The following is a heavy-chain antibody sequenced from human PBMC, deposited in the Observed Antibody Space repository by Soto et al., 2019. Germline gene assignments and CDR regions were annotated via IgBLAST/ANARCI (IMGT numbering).Heavy chain of an antibody. CDR3: ARPTTTIFGVVTPYYYGMDV. J-gene: IGHJ6*02. V-gene: IGHV1-69*06. D-gene: IGHD3-3*01. CDR1: GGTFSSYA. CDR2: IIPIFGTA. Sequence: QVQLVQSGAEVKKPGSSVKVSCKASGGTFSSYAISWVRQAPGQGLEWMGGIIPIFGTANYAQKFQGRVTITADKSTSTAYMELSSLISEDTAVYYCARPTTTIFGVVTPYYYGMDVWGQGTTVTVSS.